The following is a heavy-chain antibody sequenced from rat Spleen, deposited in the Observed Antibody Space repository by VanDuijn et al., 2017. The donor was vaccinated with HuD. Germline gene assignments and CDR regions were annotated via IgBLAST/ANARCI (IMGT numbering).Heavy chain of an antibody. D-gene: IGHD1-11*01. V-gene: IGHV6-21*01. CDR1: GFTFSDYW. CDR3: TRRNHGGYTLSDY. Sequence: EVKLEESGGGLVQPGMSVKLSCTTSGFTFSDYWMEWVRQAPGKGLEWVAEIRNKANNYATYYGKSVQGRFTISSDDSKAIVYLQMNSMRSEDTGIYYCTRRNHGGYTLSDYWGQGVMVTVSS. J-gene: IGHJ2*01. CDR2: IRNKANNYAT.